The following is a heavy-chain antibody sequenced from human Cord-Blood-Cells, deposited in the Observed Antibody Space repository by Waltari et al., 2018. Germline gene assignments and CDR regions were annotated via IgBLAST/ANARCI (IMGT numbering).Heavy chain of an antibody. V-gene: IGHV5-51*01. CDR3: ARALAAAVVDDAFDI. D-gene: IGHD6-13*01. CDR1: GYSFTSYW. J-gene: IGHJ3*02. Sequence: EVQLVQSGAEVKKPGESLKISCKGSGYSFTSYWIGWVRQMPGKGLEWMGCICPGGSDTRCSPSFQGQVTISADKSISTAYLQWSSLKASDTAMYYCARALAAAVVDDAFDIWGQGTMVTVSS. CDR2: ICPGGSDT.